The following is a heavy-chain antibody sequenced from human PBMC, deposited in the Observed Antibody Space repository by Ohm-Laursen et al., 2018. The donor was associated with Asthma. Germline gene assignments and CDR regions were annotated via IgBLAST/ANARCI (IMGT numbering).Heavy chain of an antibody. J-gene: IGHJ4*02. CDR1: GFTFSNHW. V-gene: IGHV3-7*05. D-gene: IGHD1-1*01. CDR2: IYPDGGEK. Sequence: SLRLSCSASGFTFSNHWMTWVRQAPGKGLEWVANIYPDGGEKYYVDSVDGRFTISRDNAKNSLYLQMNSLRGEDTALYYCARDSGWNALDYWGQGTLVSVSS. CDR3: ARDSGWNALDY.